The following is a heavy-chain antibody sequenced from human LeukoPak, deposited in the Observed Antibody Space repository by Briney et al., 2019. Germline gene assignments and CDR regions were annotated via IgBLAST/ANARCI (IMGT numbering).Heavy chain of an antibody. V-gene: IGHV4-4*02. Sequence: PSETLSLTCAVSGGSISSSAWWCWVRQPPGKGLEWIGEIHRSGSTYYNPSLESRLTMSVDTSKNQFSLKLSSVTAADTAVYYCATVRGDVDYWGQGTLVTVSS. CDR1: GGSISSSAW. CDR2: IHRSGST. CDR3: ATVRGDVDY. D-gene: IGHD3-10*01. J-gene: IGHJ4*02.